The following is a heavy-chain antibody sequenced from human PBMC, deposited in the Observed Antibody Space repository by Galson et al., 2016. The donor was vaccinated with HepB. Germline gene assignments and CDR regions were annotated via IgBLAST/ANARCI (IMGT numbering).Heavy chain of an antibody. J-gene: IGHJ4*02. Sequence: SLRLSCAVSGFNFKDHYMSWIRQAPGKGLEWISSMSVSGSSIFYADSVKGRFIISRDNAKKSLYLEMNSLRAGDTAIYYCARETAIAALIDYWGQGTLVTVSS. CDR3: ARETAIAALIDY. CDR2: MSVSGSSI. V-gene: IGHV3-11*01. D-gene: IGHD2-21*02. CDR1: GFNFKDHY.